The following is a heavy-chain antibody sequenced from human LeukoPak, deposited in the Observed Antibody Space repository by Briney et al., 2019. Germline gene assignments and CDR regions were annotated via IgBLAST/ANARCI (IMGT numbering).Heavy chain of an antibody. CDR2: IYYSGNT. J-gene: IGHJ5*02. CDR1: GGSISSGGYY. CDR3: XXXXSSYNWFDP. V-gene: IGHV4-31*03. Sequence: PSQTLSLTCTVSGGSISSGGYYWSWIRQHPGKGLEWIGYIYYSGNTYYNPSLESRVTISVDTSKNQFSLKLSSVTAADTAVYXXXXXXSSYNWFDPWGQGTLVTVSS.